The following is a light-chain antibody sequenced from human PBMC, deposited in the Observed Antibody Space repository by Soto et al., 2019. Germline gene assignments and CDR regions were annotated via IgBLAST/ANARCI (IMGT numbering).Light chain of an antibody. CDR2: LNSDGSH. J-gene: IGLJ3*02. CDR1: SGHSSYA. V-gene: IGLV4-69*01. Sequence: QLVLTQSPSASASLGASVKLTCTLSSGHSSYAIAWHQQQPEKGPRYLMKLNSDGSHSKGDGIPARFSGSSSGAERYLTISSLQSEDEADYYCQTWGTGLLVFGGGTKVTVL. CDR3: QTWGTGLLV.